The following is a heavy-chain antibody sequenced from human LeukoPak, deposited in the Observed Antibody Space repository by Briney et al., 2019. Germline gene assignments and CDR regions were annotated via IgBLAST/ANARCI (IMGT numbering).Heavy chain of an antibody. CDR2: ISSSSSYI. CDR1: GFTFSSYS. J-gene: IGHJ4*02. V-gene: IGHV3-21*01. Sequence: GGSLRLSCAASGFTFSSYSINWVRQAPGKGLEWVSSISSSSSYIYYADSVKGRFTIYRDNAKNSLYLQMNSLRAEDTAVYYCASEAYSSSWYQGWGQGTLVTVSS. D-gene: IGHD6-13*01. CDR3: ASEAYSSSWYQG.